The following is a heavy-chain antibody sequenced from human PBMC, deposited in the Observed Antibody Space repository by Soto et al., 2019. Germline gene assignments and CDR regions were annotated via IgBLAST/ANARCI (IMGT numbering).Heavy chain of an antibody. Sequence: GASLKISCKGSGYSFTSYWISWVRQMPGKGLEWMGRIDPSDSYTNYSPSFQGHVTITADKSISTAYLQWSSLKASDTAMYYCARGGYDFWSGSYRSIDYWGQGTLVTVSS. CDR1: GYSFTSYW. D-gene: IGHD3-3*01. CDR2: IDPSDSYT. V-gene: IGHV5-10-1*01. J-gene: IGHJ4*02. CDR3: ARGGYDFWSGSYRSIDY.